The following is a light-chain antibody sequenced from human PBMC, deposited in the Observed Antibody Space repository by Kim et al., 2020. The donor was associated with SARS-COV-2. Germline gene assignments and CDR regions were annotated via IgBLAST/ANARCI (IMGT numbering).Light chain of an antibody. J-gene: IGKJ1*01. CDR2: VAS. Sequence: PSVGEAVSPSRPGQQTTRSYLYWYKQRPGEAPRLLIYVASTLQSGVPSRFSGSGSGTEFTLTISGLQTEDFANYYCEHTYSTPWTFGQGTKVDIK. V-gene: IGKV1-39*01. CDR3: EHTYSTPWT. CDR1: QTTRSY.